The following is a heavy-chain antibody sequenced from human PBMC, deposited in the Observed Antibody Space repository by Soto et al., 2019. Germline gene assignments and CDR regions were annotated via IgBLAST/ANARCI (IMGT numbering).Heavy chain of an antibody. V-gene: IGHV1-46*01. J-gene: IGHJ6*02. CDR3: ARDCGIVVVRHAQIYYYYGMDV. D-gene: IGHD3-22*01. Sequence: ASVKVSCKASGYTFTSYYMHWVRQAPGQGLEWMGIINPSGGSTSYAQKFQGRVTMTRDTSTSTVYMELSSLRSEDTAVYYCARDCGIVVVRHAQIYYYYGMDVWGQGTTVTVSS. CDR1: GYTFTSYY. CDR2: INPSGGST.